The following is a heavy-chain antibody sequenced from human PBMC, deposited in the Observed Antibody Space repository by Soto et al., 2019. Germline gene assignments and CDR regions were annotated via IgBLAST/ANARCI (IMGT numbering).Heavy chain of an antibody. J-gene: IGHJ4*02. CDR2: ISSNGGST. CDR3: ARSRVATTKEVKYPIDY. Sequence: PGGSLRLSCAASGFTFSSYAMHWVRQAPGKGLEYVSAISSNGGSTYYANSVKGRFTISRDNSKNTLYLQMGSLRAEDMAVYYCARSRVATTKEVKYPIDYWGQGTLVTSPQ. V-gene: IGHV3-64*01. D-gene: IGHD5-12*01. CDR1: GFTFSSYA.